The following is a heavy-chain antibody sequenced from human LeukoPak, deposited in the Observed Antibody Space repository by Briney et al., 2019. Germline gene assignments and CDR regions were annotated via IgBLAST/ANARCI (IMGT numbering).Heavy chain of an antibody. J-gene: IGHJ4*02. CDR1: GFNFNYFA. CDR3: SRIKYGGNSGYHFDY. Sequence: GGSLRLSWSASGFNFNYFAMSWIRQAPGKRLEWVSTIGDSGSGGSYADSVRGRFTISRDNSKNIVYLQMHSLRVDDSAVYYCSRIKYGGNSGYHFDYWGQGTLVTVSS. CDR2: IGDSGSGG. V-gene: IGHV3-23*01. D-gene: IGHD4-23*01.